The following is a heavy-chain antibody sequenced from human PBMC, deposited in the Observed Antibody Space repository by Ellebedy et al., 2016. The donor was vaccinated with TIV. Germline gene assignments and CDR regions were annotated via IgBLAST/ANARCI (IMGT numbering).Heavy chain of an antibody. CDR1: GFTFSSYG. V-gene: IGHV3-30*02. CDR3: SKEREPAVATDY. J-gene: IGHJ4*02. CDR2: IRYDGSNK. D-gene: IGHD6-19*01. Sequence: GESLKISCAASGFTFSSYGMPWVRQAPGQWLEWVAFIRYDGSNKYYADSVKGRFTISRDNSKNTLYLQMNSLSAEDTAVYYCSKEREPAVATDYWGQGTLVTVSS.